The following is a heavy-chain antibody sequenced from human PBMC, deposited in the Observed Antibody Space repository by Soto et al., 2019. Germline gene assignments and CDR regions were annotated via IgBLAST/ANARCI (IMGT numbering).Heavy chain of an antibody. CDR3: ARWGIVVVPAAIVRYHYYGMDV. V-gene: IGHV1-18*01. CDR2: ISAYNGNT. CDR1: GYTFTSYG. D-gene: IGHD2-2*02. J-gene: IGHJ6*02. Sequence: ASVKVSCKASGYTFTSYGISWVRQAPGQGLEWMGWISAYNGNTNYAQKLQGRVTMTTDTSTSTAYMELRSLRSDDTAVYYCARWGIVVVPAAIVRYHYYGMDVWGQGTTVTVSS.